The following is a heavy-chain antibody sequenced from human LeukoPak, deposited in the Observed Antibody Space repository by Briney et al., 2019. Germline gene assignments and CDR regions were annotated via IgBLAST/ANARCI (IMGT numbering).Heavy chain of an antibody. J-gene: IGHJ4*02. CDR1: GGSFSGYY. CDR3: ARHDFMIFLH. Sequence: PSETLSLTCAVYGGSFSGYYWSWIRQPPGKGLEWIGYIYYSGSTNYNPSLKSRVTISVDTSKNQFSLKLSSVTAADTAVYYCARHDFMIFLHWGQGTLVTVSS. V-gene: IGHV4-59*08. CDR2: IYYSGST. D-gene: IGHD2-15*01.